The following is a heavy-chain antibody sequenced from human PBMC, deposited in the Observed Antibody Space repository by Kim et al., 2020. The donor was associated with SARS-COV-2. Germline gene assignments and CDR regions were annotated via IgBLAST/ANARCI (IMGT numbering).Heavy chain of an antibody. D-gene: IGHD5-12*01. CDR1: GGSISVSNFF. V-gene: IGHV4-39*01. J-gene: IGHJ6*04. Sequence: SETLSLTCSVSGGSISVSNFFWGWFRQPPGKGLEWIASLYYNGGTYYNPSLKSRVTISGDTSKNQFSLTLSSVTAADTAVYYCARREEFSGYDGVYYFYGMDVWREGTTVIVSS. CDR2: LYYNGGT. CDR3: ARREEFSGYDGVYYFYGMDV.